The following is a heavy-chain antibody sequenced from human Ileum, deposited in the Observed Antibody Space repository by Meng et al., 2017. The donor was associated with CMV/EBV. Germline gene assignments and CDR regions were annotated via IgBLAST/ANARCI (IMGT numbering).Heavy chain of an antibody. V-gene: IGHV3-23*03. Sequence: ESLKISCAASGFTFNNYAVNWVRHVPVKGLEWVSVIYSDDFTTYYADTVRGRFTIPRDNSKSTVYLHMNNVGVDDTARYVCVKARKGNCYCPGWWGQGALVTVSS. CDR3: VKARKGNCYCPGW. D-gene: IGHD2-15*01. CDR2: IYSDDFTT. CDR1: GFTFNNYA. J-gene: IGHJ4*02.